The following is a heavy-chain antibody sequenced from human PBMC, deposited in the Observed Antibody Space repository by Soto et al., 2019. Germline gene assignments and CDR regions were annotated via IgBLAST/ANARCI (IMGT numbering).Heavy chain of an antibody. V-gene: IGHV3-21*01. D-gene: IGHD6-6*01. Sequence: LRLSCAASGFTFSSYSMNWVRQAPGKGLEWVSSISSSSSYIYYADSVKGRFTISRDNAKNSLYLQMNSLRAEDTAVYYCARDQGSSDAFDIWGQGTMVTVSS. CDR2: ISSSSSYI. CDR1: GFTFSSYS. CDR3: ARDQGSSDAFDI. J-gene: IGHJ3*02.